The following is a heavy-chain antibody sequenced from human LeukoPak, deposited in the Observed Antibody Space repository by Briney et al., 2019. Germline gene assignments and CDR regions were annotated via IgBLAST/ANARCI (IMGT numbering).Heavy chain of an antibody. Sequence: PGGSLRLSCAASGLTVTDYYMHWIREAPGKGLEWVSFIGGSASNIYYADSVKGRFTISRDNAKNSLYLQMNSLRAEDTTVYYCARDQAVVIAMRFDYWGQGTLVTVSS. CDR2: IGGSASNI. J-gene: IGHJ4*02. D-gene: IGHD2-21*01. V-gene: IGHV3-11*04. CDR3: ARDQAVVIAMRFDY. CDR1: GLTVTDYY.